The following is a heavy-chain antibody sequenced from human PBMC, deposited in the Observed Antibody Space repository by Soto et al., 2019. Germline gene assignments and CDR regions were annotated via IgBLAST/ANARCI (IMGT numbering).Heavy chain of an antibody. CDR2: INGDGSTT. CDR1: GFTFSNYW. Sequence: LRLSCAASGFTFSNYWIHWVRQAPGKGLVWVSRINGDGSTTTYADFVKGRFTISRDNAKNTLYLQMDSLGADDTAVYYCTRGGTSATYWGLFDYWGQGALVTVSS. J-gene: IGHJ4*02. CDR3: TRGGTSATYWGLFDY. D-gene: IGHD7-27*01. V-gene: IGHV3-74*01.